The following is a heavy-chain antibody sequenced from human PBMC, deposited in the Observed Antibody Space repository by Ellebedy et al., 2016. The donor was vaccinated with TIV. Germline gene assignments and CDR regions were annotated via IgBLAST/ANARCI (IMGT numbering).Heavy chain of an antibody. CDR3: ARSRDQVNWNDVRHYYGMDV. Sequence: GGSLRLXXAVSGFTFSAYGMHWVRQAPGKGLEWVALIWYHGSNKYYADSVKGRFTISRDNSKNTLYLQMNSLRAEDTAVYYCARSRDQVNWNDVRHYYGMDVWGQGTTVTVSS. CDR1: GFTFSAYG. V-gene: IGHV3-33*01. J-gene: IGHJ6*02. CDR2: IWYHGSNK. D-gene: IGHD1-1*01.